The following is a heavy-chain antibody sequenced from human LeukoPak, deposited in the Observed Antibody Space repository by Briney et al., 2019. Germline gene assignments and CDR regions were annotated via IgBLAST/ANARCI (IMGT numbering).Heavy chain of an antibody. CDR2: ISGSGGST. V-gene: IGHV3-23*01. Sequence: PGRSLRLSCTASGFTFGDFAMSWFRQAPGKGLEWVSAISGSGGSTYYADSVKGRFTISRDNSKNTLYLQMNSLRAEDTAVYYCAKSNYPYYYYYYMDVWGKGTTVTVSS. CDR3: AKSNYPYYYYYYMDV. CDR1: GFTFGDFA. J-gene: IGHJ6*03. D-gene: IGHD1-7*01.